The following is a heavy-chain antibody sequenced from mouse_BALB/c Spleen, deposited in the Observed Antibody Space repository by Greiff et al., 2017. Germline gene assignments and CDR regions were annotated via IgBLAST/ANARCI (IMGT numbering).Heavy chain of an antibody. Sequence: EVKLVESGPSLVKPSQTLSLTCSVTGDSITSGYWNWIRKFPGNKLEYMGYISYSGSTYYNPSLKSRISITRDTSKNQYYLQLNSVTTEDTATYYCARYSYGNYGYYAMDYWGQGTSVTVSS. CDR3: ARYSYGNYGYYAMDY. CDR2: ISYSGST. V-gene: IGHV3-8*02. CDR1: GDSITSGY. D-gene: IGHD2-10*02. J-gene: IGHJ4*01.